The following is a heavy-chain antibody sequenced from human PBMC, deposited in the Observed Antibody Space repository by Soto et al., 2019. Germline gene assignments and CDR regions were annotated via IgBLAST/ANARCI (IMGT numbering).Heavy chain of an antibody. Sequence: QVQLVDSGGGVVQPGRSLRLSCAASGFTFSNYGMHWVRQAPGKGLEWVAFISYHGSDKNYADSVKGRFTISRDNSKNTFYLQMNSLRVDYTAVYYCAKDGTSGGTYFDYWGQGTLVTVSS. CDR3: AKDGTSGGTYFDY. CDR2: ISYHGSDK. CDR1: GFTFSNYG. J-gene: IGHJ4*02. V-gene: IGHV3-30*18.